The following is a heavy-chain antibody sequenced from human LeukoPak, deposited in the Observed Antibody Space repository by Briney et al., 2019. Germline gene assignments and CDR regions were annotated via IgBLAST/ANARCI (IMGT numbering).Heavy chain of an antibody. V-gene: IGHV3-7*04. CDR3: AGGALGY. CDR1: GFTFSDYW. CDR2: ISQDGREQ. J-gene: IGHJ4*02. Sequence: GGSLRLSCAASGFTFSDYWMSWVRQAPGQGLEWVAKISQDGREQHFVDSVKGRFTISRDNAKNLLFLQTDSLRAEDTAVYYCAGGALGYWGPGTLVTVSS.